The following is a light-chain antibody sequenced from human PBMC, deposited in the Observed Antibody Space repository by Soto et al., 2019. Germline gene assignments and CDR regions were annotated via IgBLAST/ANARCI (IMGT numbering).Light chain of an antibody. CDR3: QQYGSSPPWT. Sequence: EIVLMQSPGTLSLSPGERATLSCRASQSVSSSYLAWYQQKPGQAPRLLIYGASSRATGIPDRFSGSGSGTYFTLTISRLEPADFAVYYCQQYGSSPPWTFGQGTKVEIK. V-gene: IGKV3-20*01. CDR2: GAS. J-gene: IGKJ1*01. CDR1: QSVSSSY.